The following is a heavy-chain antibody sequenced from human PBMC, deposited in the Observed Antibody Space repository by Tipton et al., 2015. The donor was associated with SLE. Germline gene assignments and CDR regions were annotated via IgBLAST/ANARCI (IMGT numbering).Heavy chain of an antibody. V-gene: IGHV4-39*07. D-gene: IGHD1-26*01. J-gene: IGHJ6*02. CDR1: GGSISSSSYY. Sequence: TLSLTCTVSGGSISSSSYYWGWIRQPPGKGLEWIGSIYYSGSTYYNPSLKSRATISVDTSKNQFSLKLSSVTAADTAVYYCARRGSYSGYYYYGMDVWGQGTTVTVSS. CDR3: ARRGSYSGYYYYGMDV. CDR2: IYYSGST.